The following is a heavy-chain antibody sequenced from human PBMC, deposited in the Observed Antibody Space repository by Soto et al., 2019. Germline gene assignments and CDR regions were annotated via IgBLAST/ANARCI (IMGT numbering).Heavy chain of an antibody. Sequence: PSETLSLTCTVSGGSISSYYWSWIRQPPGKGLEWIGYIYYSGSTNYNPSLKSRVTISVDTSKNQFSLKLSSVTAADTAVYYCARHRNVVGANLLFDYWGQGTLVTVSS. V-gene: IGHV4-59*08. CDR2: IYYSGST. CDR1: GGSISSYY. D-gene: IGHD1-26*01. CDR3: ARHRNVVGANLLFDY. J-gene: IGHJ4*02.